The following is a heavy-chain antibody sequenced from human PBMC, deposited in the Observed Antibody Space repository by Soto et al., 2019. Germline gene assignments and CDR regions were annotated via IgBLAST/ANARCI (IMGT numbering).Heavy chain of an antibody. D-gene: IGHD6-13*01. V-gene: IGHV2-26*01. CDR1: GFSLSNARMG. CDR3: ARPIRWYSSSCSDNWYFEL. J-gene: IGHJ2*01. CDR2: IFSNDEN. Sequence: QVTLKESGPVLVKPTETLTLTCTVSGFSLSNARMGVSWIRQPPGKALEWLAHIFSNDENSYSTSLKSRITISKDTSKSQVVLTMTKMDPVDTATYYCARPIRWYSSSCSDNWYFELWGRGTLVTISS.